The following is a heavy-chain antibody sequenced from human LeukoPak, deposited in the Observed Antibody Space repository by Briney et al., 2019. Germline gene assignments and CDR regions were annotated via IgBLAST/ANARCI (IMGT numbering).Heavy chain of an antibody. CDR3: AREGYYGVNKFFDY. V-gene: IGHV1-18*01. CDR1: GYTFTSYG. J-gene: IGHJ4*02. Sequence: GASVKVSCKASGYTFTSYGITWVRQAPGQGLEWMGWISAHNGNTNYAQKLQGRVTMTTDTSTSTAYMELRSLRSDDTAVYYCAREGYYGVNKFFDYWGQGTLVTVSS. CDR2: ISAHNGNT. D-gene: IGHD4-23*01.